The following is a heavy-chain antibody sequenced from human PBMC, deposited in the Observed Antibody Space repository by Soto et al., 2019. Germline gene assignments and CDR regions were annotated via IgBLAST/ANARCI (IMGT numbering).Heavy chain of an antibody. CDR3: AKVGRSSGSSQSFDY. CDR1: GFTFSSYA. D-gene: IGHD1-26*01. Sequence: PGGSLRLSCAASGFTFSSYAMRWVRQAPVKGLEWVSAISGSGGSTYYADSVKGRFTISRDNSKNTLYLQMNSLRAEDTAVYYCAKVGRSSGSSQSFDYCGQGTLVTVSS. J-gene: IGHJ4*02. V-gene: IGHV3-23*01. CDR2: ISGSGGST.